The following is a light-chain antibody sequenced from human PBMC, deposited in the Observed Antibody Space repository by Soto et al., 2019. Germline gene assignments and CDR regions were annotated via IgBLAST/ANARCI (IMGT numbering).Light chain of an antibody. CDR3: QKYDSVPWS. Sequence: DIQMTQSPTSLSASVGDRVTITCRASQGIGYNLAWYQQKPGKVPKVLIYTASTLHSGVPSRFSGSGSGTEFTLTINSLQPEDVATDFCQKYDSVPWSFGQGTRVEI. J-gene: IGKJ1*01. V-gene: IGKV1-27*01. CDR2: TAS. CDR1: QGIGYN.